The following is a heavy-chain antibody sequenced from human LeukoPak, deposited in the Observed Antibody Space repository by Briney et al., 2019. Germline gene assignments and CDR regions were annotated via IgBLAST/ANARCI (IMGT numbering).Heavy chain of an antibody. Sequence: GGSLRLSCTTSGFTFNNYGLHWVRQAPGKGPEWVAVVSLDGTKKFYADSVRGRFALSRDNSKNALYLQMTSLTVDDTALYYYARYRLARTACGGACYSAVFDYWGQGALVTVSS. V-gene: IGHV3-30*16. CDR1: GFTFNNYG. J-gene: IGHJ4*02. CDR3: ARYRLARTACGGACYSAVFDY. D-gene: IGHD2-21*02. CDR2: VSLDGTKK.